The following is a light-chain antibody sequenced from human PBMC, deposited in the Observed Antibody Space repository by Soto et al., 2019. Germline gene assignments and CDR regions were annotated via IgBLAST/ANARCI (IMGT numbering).Light chain of an antibody. CDR3: VLYMGSGISV. V-gene: IGLV8-61*02. Sequence: QTVVTQESSFSVSPGGTVTLTCGLSSGSVSTSYYPSWYQQTPGQAPRTLIYSTNTRSPGVPDCFSGSILGNKAALTITGAQADDECDYYCVLYMGSGISVFGGGTKLTVL. CDR1: SGSVSTSYY. J-gene: IGLJ3*02. CDR2: STN.